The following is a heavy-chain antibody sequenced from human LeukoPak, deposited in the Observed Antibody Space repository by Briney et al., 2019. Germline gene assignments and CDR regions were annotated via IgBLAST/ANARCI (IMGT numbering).Heavy chain of an antibody. CDR3: AEPEGGYYDIRPD. CDR1: GFTFSSYW. J-gene: IGHJ4*02. D-gene: IGHD3-22*01. V-gene: IGHV3-23*01. Sequence: GGSLRLSCAASGFTFSSYWMHWVRQAPGKGLEWVSAISGSGGSTYYADSVKGRFTISRDNSKNTLYLQMNSLRAEDTAVYYCAEPEGGYYDIRPDWGQGTLVTVSS. CDR2: ISGSGGST.